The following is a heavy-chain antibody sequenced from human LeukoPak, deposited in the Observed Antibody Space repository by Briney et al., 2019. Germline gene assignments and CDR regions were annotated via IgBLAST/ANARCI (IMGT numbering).Heavy chain of an antibody. Sequence: GGSLRLSCAASGFTVSSNYMSWVRQAPGKGLEWVSVIYSGGGTYYADSVKGRFTISRDNSKDTVYLQMNSLRAEDTAVYYCARDIGSSAGFDYWGQGTLVTVSS. V-gene: IGHV3-66*01. D-gene: IGHD6-13*01. CDR1: GFTVSSNY. J-gene: IGHJ4*02. CDR3: ARDIGSSAGFDY. CDR2: IYSGGGT.